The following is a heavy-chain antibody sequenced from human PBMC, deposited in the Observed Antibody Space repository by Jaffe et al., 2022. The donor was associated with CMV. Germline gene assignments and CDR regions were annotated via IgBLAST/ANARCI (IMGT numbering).Heavy chain of an antibody. CDR1: GFTFDDYA. J-gene: IGHJ4*02. CDR3: AKDIIPYSGYGYFDY. Sequence: EVQLVESGGGLVQPGRSLRLSCAASGFTFDDYAMHWVRQAPGKGLEWVSGISWNSGSIGYADSVKGRFTISRDNAKNSLYLQMNSLRAEDTALYYCAKDIIPYSGYGYFDYWGQGTLVTVSS. V-gene: IGHV3-9*01. D-gene: IGHD5-12*01. CDR2: ISWNSGSI.